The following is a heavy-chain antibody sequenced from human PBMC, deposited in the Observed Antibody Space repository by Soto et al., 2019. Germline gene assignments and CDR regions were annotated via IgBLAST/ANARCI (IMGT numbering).Heavy chain of an antibody. D-gene: IGHD6-19*01. V-gene: IGHV3-23*01. J-gene: IGHJ6*02. CDR2: ISGSGGST. CDR1: GFTFSNYA. Sequence: PGGSLRLSCAASGFTFSNYAMSWVRQAPGKGLEWVSAISGSGGSTYYADSVKGRFTISRDNSKNTLYLQMNSLRAEDTAVYYCAKETYSSGWYYYYYGMDVWGQGTTVTVSS. CDR3: AKETYSSGWYYYYYGMDV.